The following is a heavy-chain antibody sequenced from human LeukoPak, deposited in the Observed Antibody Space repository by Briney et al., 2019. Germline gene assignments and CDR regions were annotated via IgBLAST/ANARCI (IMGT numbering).Heavy chain of an antibody. CDR1: GFTFSSYW. J-gene: IGHJ4*02. CDR2: IKQDGSEK. V-gene: IGHV3-7*01. CDR3: ATCPPEHVPDY. Sequence: GGSLRLSCAASGFTFSSYWMSWVRQAPGKGLEWVANIKQDGSEKYYVDSVKGRFTISRDNAKNSLYLQMNSVRAEDTAVYYWATCPPEHVPDYWGQGTLVTVSS. D-gene: IGHD1/OR15-1a*01.